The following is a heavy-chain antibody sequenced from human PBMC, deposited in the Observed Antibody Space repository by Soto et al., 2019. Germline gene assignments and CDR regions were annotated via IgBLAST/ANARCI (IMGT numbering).Heavy chain of an antibody. CDR1: GGSISSSSYY. J-gene: IGHJ6*04. V-gene: IGHV4-39*01. CDR2: IYYSGST. CDR3: AGRGKIQYYYYCMDV. Sequence: SETLSLTCTVSGGSISSSSYYWGWIRQPPGKGLEWIGSIYYSGSTYYNPSLKSRVTISVDTSKNQFSLKLSSVTAADTAVYFCAGRGKIQYYYYCMDVWGKGTTVTVSS. D-gene: IGHD3-16*01.